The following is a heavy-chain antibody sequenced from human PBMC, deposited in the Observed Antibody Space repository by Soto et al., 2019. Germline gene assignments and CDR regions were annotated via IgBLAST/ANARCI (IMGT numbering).Heavy chain of an antibody. CDR2: INHSGST. Sequence: PSETLSLTCAVYGGSFSGYYWSWIRQPPGKGLEWIGEINHSGSTNCNPSLKSRVTISVDTSKNQFSLKLSSVTAADTAVYYCARVIVVVPAAILGGMDVWGQGTTVTVSS. D-gene: IGHD2-2*01. CDR1: GGSFSGYY. J-gene: IGHJ6*02. V-gene: IGHV4-34*01. CDR3: ARVIVVVPAAILGGMDV.